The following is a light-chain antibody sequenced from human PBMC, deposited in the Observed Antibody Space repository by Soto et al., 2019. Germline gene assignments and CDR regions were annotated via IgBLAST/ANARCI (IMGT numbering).Light chain of an antibody. CDR2: DAS. CDR3: QQSSNWLFT. J-gene: IGKJ3*01. V-gene: IGKV3-11*01. CDR1: QSVSSY. Sequence: EIVLTQSPATLSLSPGERATLSCRASQSVSSYLAWYQQKPGQAPRLLIYDASNRATGIPARFSGSGSGTDFTLTISSLEPVDFAVYYCQQSSNWLFTFGPGTKVDIK.